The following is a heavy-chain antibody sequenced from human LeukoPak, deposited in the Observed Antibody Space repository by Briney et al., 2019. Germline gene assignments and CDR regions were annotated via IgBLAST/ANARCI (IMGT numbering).Heavy chain of an antibody. V-gene: IGHV1-2*04. CDR1: GYTITGYY. Sequence: ASVKVSCKASGYTITGYYMHWVRQAPGQGLEWMGWINPNSGGTNYAQKFRGWVTMTRDTSISTAYMELSRLRSDDTAVYYCALSTGDSFFDYWGQGTLVTVSS. J-gene: IGHJ4*02. D-gene: IGHD2-21*02. CDR3: ALSTGDSFFDY. CDR2: INPNSGGT.